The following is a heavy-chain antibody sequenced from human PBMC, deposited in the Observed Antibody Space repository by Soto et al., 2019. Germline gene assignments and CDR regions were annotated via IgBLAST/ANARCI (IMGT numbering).Heavy chain of an antibody. Sequence: SETLSLTCAVSGDSISGNNWWSWVRQSPGKGLEWIGSIYYSGSTYYNPSLKSRVTISVDTSKNQFSLKLSSVTAADTAVYYCARLAPGSVWDYYYGMDVWGQGTTVTVSS. CDR2: IYYSGST. J-gene: IGHJ6*02. V-gene: IGHV4-39*01. CDR3: ARLAPGSVWDYYYGMDV. D-gene: IGHD1-26*01. CDR1: GDSISGNNW.